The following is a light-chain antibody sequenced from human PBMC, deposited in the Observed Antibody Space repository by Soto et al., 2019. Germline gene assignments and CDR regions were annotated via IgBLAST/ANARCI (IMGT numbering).Light chain of an antibody. CDR3: QQYSNYPLT. V-gene: IGKV1D-16*01. CDR1: QDISSW. CDR2: GAS. J-gene: IGKJ4*01. Sequence: DIQMTQSPSSLSASVGDRVTITCRASQDISSWLAWYQQKPEKAPKFLIYGASTLQSGVPSRFSGSRSGTEFTLTISSLQPEDFATYYCQQYSNYPLTFGGGTRVEIK.